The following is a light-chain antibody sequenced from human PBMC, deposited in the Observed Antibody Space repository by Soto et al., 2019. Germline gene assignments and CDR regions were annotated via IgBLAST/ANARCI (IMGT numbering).Light chain of an antibody. CDR1: QSISSW. CDR3: QQTHTFPLA. J-gene: IGKJ4*01. Sequence: DIQMTPSPSSVSASVGDTVAITCRASQSISSWSAWYQQRPGEAPKLLIYTGSILQVGVPSRFSGSGSGTDFILTIDNLQPEDFATYYWQQTHTFPLALGGGTKVEIK. V-gene: IGKV1-12*01. CDR2: TGS.